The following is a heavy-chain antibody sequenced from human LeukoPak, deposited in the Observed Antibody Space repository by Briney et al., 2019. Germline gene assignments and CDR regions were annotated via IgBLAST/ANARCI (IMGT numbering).Heavy chain of an antibody. D-gene: IGHD5-12*01. CDR1: GLTFSSYW. Sequence: GGSLRLSCAGSGLTFSSYWMHWVRQAPGKGLVWVSRIKGDGSSTSYADSVKGRFTISRDNTKNTLYLQMDSLRAEDTAVYYCAGWGDSGYDHSWGQGTLVTVSS. CDR3: AGWGDSGYDHS. V-gene: IGHV3-74*01. J-gene: IGHJ4*02. CDR2: IKGDGSST.